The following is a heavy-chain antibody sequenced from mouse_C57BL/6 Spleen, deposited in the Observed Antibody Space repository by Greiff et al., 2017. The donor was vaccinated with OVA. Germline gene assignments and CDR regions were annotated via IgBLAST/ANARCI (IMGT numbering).Heavy chain of an antibody. J-gene: IGHJ4*01. CDR1: GYTFTSYW. D-gene: IGHD1-1*01. Sequence: QVQLQQPGAELVRPGTSVKLSCKASGYTFTSYWMHWVKQRPGQGLEWIGVIDPSDSYTNYNQKFKGKATLTVDTSSSTAYMQLSSLTSEDSAVYYCARGGYYGSNSRYYAMDYWGQGTSVTVSS. CDR2: IDPSDSYT. CDR3: ARGGYYGSNSRYYAMDY. V-gene: IGHV1-59*01.